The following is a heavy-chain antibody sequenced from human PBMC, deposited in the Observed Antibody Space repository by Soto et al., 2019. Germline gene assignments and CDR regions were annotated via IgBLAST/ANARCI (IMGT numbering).Heavy chain of an antibody. CDR1: GGTFSIYA. J-gene: IGHJ4*02. CDR2: IIPIFGTA. Sequence: SVKVSCKASGGTFSIYAISWVRQAPGQGLEWMGGIIPIFGTANYAQKFQGRVTITADESTSTAYMELSSLRSEDTAVYYCARVREVDYGGNTRLYYFDYWGQGTLVTVSS. V-gene: IGHV1-69*13. CDR3: ARVREVDYGGNTRLYYFDY. D-gene: IGHD4-17*01.